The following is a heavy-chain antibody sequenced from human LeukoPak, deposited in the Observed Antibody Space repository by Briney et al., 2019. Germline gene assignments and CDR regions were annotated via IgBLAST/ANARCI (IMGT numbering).Heavy chain of an antibody. V-gene: IGHV3-66*02. CDR3: ARDDYGDYPYGMDV. CDR2: IYSGGST. D-gene: IGHD4-17*01. CDR1: GFTVSSNY. J-gene: IGHJ6*02. Sequence: GGSLRLSCAASGFTVSSNYMSWVRQAPGKGLEWVSVIYSGGSTYYADSVKGRFTISRDNSKNTLYLKMNSLRAEDTAVYYCARDDYGDYPYGMDVWGQGTTVTVSS.